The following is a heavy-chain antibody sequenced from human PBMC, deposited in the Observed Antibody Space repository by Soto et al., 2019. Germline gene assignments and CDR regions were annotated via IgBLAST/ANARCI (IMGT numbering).Heavy chain of an antibody. D-gene: IGHD6-19*01. V-gene: IGHV3-30*18. CDR1: GFTFGGYG. CDR2: ISNDGINK. J-gene: IGHJ4*02. Sequence: QVQLVESGGGVVQPGRSLRLSCAASGFTFGGYGMHWVRQAPGKGLEWVAVISNDGINKYYVDSVRGRFNISRDNSKNTLDLQMNSLRPEDTAVYYCGKDRVSEHNNGWPQGHWGQGTLVTVSS. CDR3: GKDRVSEHNNGWPQGH.